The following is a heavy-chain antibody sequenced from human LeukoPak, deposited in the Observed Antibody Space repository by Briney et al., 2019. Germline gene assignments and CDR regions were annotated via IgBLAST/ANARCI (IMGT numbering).Heavy chain of an antibody. J-gene: IGHJ1*01. Sequence: APVTVSCKASGYSFSDYHIHWVRQAPGQGLEWMGWIYPKSGGTYYAQKFQGRVSLTSDTSINTVYMELYSLTSDDTAVYFCARENWIWDFWGQGTLVTVSS. CDR1: GYSFSDYH. CDR2: IYPKSGGT. CDR3: ARENWIWDF. V-gene: IGHV1-2*02. D-gene: IGHD1-1*01.